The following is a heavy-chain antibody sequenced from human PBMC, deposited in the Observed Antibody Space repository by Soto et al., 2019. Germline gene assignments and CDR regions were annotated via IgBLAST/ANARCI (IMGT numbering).Heavy chain of an antibody. Sequence: QLQLQESGPGLVKPSETLSLTCTVSGGSISSSSYYWGWIRQPPGRGLEWIGSIYYIGRTYYNPSLKSRVTISVDTSKNQFSLKLSSVTAADTAVYYCASAAAGTYNWFDPWGQGTLVTVSS. J-gene: IGHJ5*02. V-gene: IGHV4-39*01. CDR2: IYYIGRT. D-gene: IGHD6-13*01. CDR3: ASAAAGTYNWFDP. CDR1: GGSISSSSYY.